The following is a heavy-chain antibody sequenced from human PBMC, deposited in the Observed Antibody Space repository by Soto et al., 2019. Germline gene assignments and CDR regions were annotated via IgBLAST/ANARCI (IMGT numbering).Heavy chain of an antibody. J-gene: IGHJ4*02. CDR1: GGSISSCCYY. V-gene: IGHV4-31*03. Sequence: PTETLSLTFTVSGGSISSCCYYWSWIRQHPGEGLEWIGYIYYSGSTYYNPSLKSRVTISVDTSKNQFSLKLSSVTAADTAVYYCARGKTVAAAGPFDYWGQGTLVTVSS. CDR3: ARGKTVAAAGPFDY. D-gene: IGHD6-13*01. CDR2: IYYSGST.